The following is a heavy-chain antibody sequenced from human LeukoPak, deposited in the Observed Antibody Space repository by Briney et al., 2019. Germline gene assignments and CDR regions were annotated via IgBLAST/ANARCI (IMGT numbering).Heavy chain of an antibody. CDR2: INPNSGGT. Sequence: ASVKVSCKASGYTFTGYYMHWVRQAPGQGLGWMGWINPNSGGTNYAQKFQGRVTMTRDTSICIAYMELSRLRSHDTAVYYCARLVPAAMGSGFDYWGQGTLVTVSS. CDR3: ARLVPAAMGSGFDY. V-gene: IGHV1-2*02. CDR1: GYTFTGYY. D-gene: IGHD2-2*01. J-gene: IGHJ4*02.